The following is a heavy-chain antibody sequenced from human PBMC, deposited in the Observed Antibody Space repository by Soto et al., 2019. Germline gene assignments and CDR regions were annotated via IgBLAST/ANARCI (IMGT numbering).Heavy chain of an antibody. V-gene: IGHV4-34*01. CDR3: ARGPPHYDILTGYYSLYYFDY. D-gene: IGHD3-9*01. Sequence: SETLSLTCAVYGGSFSGYYWSWIRQPPGKGLEWIGEINHSGRTNYNPSLKSRVTISVDTSKNQFSLKLSSVTAADTAVYYCARGPPHYDILTGYYSLYYFDYWGQGTLVTVSS. J-gene: IGHJ4*02. CDR2: INHSGRT. CDR1: GGSFSGYY.